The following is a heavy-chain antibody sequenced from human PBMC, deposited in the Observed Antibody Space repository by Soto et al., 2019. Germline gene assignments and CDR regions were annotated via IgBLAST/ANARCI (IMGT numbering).Heavy chain of an antibody. CDR2: IIPILGIA. V-gene: IGHV1-69*02. D-gene: IGHD2-21*01. Sequence: QVQLVQSGAEVKKPGSSVKVSCKASGGTFSSYTISWVRQTTGQGLEWMGRIIPILGIANYAQKFQGRVTITADKSTSTAYLELSSLRSEDTAVYYCARGAHIVVVGRYWGQGTLVTVSS. J-gene: IGHJ4*02. CDR1: GGTFSSYT. CDR3: ARGAHIVVVGRY.